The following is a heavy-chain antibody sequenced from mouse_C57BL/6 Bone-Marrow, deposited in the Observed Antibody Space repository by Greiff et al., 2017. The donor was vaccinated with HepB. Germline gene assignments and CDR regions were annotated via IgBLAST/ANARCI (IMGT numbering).Heavy chain of an antibody. J-gene: IGHJ1*03. V-gene: IGHV1-54*01. CDR2: INPGSGGT. CDR3: ARGSSYWYFDV. CDR1: GYAFTNYL. Sequence: VQLQQSGAELVRPGPSVKVSCKASGYAFTNYLIEWVKQRPGQGLEWIGVINPGSGGTNYNEKFKGKATLTADKSSSTAYMQLSSLTSEDSAVYFCARGSSYWYFDVWGTGTTVTVSS. D-gene: IGHD1-1*01.